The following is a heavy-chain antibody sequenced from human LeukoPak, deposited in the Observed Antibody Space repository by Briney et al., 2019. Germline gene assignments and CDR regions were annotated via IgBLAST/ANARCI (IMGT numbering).Heavy chain of an antibody. Sequence: GGSLRLSCAASGFTVSSNYMSWVRQAPGKGLEWVSVIYSGGSTYYADSVKGRFTISRDISKNTLYLQMNSLRAEDTAVYYCARDGRSNWFDPWGQGTLVIVSS. CDR1: GFTVSSNY. CDR2: IYSGGST. J-gene: IGHJ5*02. D-gene: IGHD5-12*01. CDR3: ARDGRSNWFDP. V-gene: IGHV3-53*01.